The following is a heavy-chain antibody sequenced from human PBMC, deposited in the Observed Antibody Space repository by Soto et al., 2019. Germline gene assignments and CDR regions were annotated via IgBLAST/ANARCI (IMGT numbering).Heavy chain of an antibody. CDR1: GYIFTTYW. CDR2: IDPSDSDA. V-gene: IGHV5-10-1*01. CDR3: ARNLSGSPIGGMDV. Sequence: PGESLKISCKGSGYIFTTYWITWVRQLPGKGLDWMGRIDPSDSDANYSPSLQGHVTISVDKSINTAYLQWSSLKASDTAMYYCARNLSGSPIGGMDVWGQGTTVTVSS. J-gene: IGHJ6*02. D-gene: IGHD1-26*01.